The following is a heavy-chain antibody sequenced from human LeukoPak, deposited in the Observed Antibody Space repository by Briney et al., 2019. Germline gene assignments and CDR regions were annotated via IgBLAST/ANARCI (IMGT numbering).Heavy chain of an antibody. CDR2: ISSSSSYI. V-gene: IGHV3-21*01. D-gene: IGHD1-14*01. CDR3: ARGTVKNRGFDY. CDR1: GYSFTTYW. J-gene: IGHJ4*02. Sequence: GESLKISCKGSGYSFTTYWIGWVRQAPGKGLEWVSSISSSSSYIYYADSVKGRFTISRDNAKNSLYLQMNSLRVEDTAVYYCARGTVKNRGFDYWGQGTLVTVSS.